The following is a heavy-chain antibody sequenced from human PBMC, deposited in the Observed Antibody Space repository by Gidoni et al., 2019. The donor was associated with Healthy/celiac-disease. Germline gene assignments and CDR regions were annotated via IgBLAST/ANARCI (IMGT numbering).Heavy chain of an antibody. CDR1: GFTFRSYD. V-gene: IGHV3-13*01. CDR3: ARVKGVNGMDV. J-gene: IGHJ6*02. Sequence: EVQLVESGGGLVQPGGSLRLSCAASGFTFRSYDMHWVRQATGKGLEWVSAIGTAGDTYYPGSVKGRFTISRENAKNSLYLQMNSLRAGDTAVYYCARVKGVNGMDVWGQGTTVTVSS. CDR2: IGTAGDT. D-gene: IGHD2-21*01.